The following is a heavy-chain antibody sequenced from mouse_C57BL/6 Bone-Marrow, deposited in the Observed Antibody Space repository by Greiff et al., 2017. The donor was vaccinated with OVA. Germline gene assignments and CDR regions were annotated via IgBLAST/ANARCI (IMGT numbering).Heavy chain of an antibody. CDR2: ISNGGGST. Sequence: EVHLVESGGGLVHPGGSLKLSCAASGFTFSDYYMYWVRQTPEKRLEWVAYISNGGGSTYYPDTVKGRFTISRDNAKNTLYLQMSRLKSEDTAMYYCARQRGNRYYYAMDYWGQGTSVTVSS. J-gene: IGHJ4*01. CDR3: ARQRGNRYYYAMDY. D-gene: IGHD2-1*01. V-gene: IGHV5-12*01. CDR1: GFTFSDYY.